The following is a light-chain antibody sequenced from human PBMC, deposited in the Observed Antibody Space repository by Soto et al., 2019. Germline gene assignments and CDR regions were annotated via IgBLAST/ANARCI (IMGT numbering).Light chain of an antibody. CDR1: ALAKKY. CDR2: KNS. Sequence: SYELTQPPSVSVSLGQMARITCSGEALAKKYTYWYQKKPGQSPVVLIYKNSERPSGIPERFSGSSSGTTVTLTIRGVQAEDEADYYCLSTDSSGTVWVFGGGTKVTVL. V-gene: IGLV3-16*01. CDR3: LSTDSSGTVWV. J-gene: IGLJ2*01.